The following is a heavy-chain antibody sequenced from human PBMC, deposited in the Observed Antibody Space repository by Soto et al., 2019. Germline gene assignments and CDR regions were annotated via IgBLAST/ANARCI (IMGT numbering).Heavy chain of an antibody. CDR1: GFTFSTYA. D-gene: IGHD6-6*01. Sequence: GGSLRLSCAASGFTFSTYAMSWVRQAPGKGLEWVSGISGSGGSTYYGDSVKGRFTISRDNSKNTLYLQMNSLRAEDTAVYYCAKDARITARPYEDYWGQGTLVTVSS. J-gene: IGHJ4*02. CDR3: AKDARITARPYEDY. CDR2: ISGSGGST. V-gene: IGHV3-23*01.